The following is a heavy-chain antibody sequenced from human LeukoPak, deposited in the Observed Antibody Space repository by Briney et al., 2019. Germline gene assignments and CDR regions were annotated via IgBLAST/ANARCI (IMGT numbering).Heavy chain of an antibody. CDR1: GFTFSSYG. D-gene: IGHD3-10*02. J-gene: IGHJ6*04. V-gene: IGHV3-48*04. CDR3: AELGITMIGGV. CDR2: ISSSGSTI. Sequence: GSLRLSCAASGFTFSSYGMHWVRQAPRKGLEWVSYISSSGSTIYYADSVKGRFTISRDNAKNSLYLQMNSLRAEDTAVYYCAELGITMIGGVWGKGTTVTISS.